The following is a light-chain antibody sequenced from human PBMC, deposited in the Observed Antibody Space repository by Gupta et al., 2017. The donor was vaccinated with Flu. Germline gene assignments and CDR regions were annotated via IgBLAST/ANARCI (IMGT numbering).Light chain of an antibody. J-gene: IGKJ4*01. CDR3: QQYDSYPLT. Sequence: AIRITQSQSSLSASTGDRVTITCRASQGISSYLAWYQQKPGKAPKLLIYAASTLQSGVPSRFSGSGSGTDFTLTISCLQSEDFATYYCQQYDSYPLTFGGGTKVEIK. V-gene: IGKV1-8*01. CDR2: AAS. CDR1: QGISSY.